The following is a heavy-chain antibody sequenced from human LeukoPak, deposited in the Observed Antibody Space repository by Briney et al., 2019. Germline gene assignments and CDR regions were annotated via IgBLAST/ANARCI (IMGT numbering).Heavy chain of an antibody. J-gene: IGHJ5*02. V-gene: IGHV4-4*07. D-gene: IGHD6-19*01. CDR1: GGSIGSYY. CDR2: IYTSGST. Sequence: SETLSLTCTVSGGSIGSYYWSWIRQPAGKGLEWIGRIYTSGSTNYNPSLKSRVTMSVDTSKNQFSLKLSSVTAADTAVYYCARDGYSSGWYGGSSWFDPWGQGTLVTVSS. CDR3: ARDGYSSGWYGGSSWFDP.